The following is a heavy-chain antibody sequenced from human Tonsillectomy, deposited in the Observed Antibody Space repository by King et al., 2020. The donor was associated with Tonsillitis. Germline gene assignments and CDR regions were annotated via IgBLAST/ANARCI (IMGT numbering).Heavy chain of an antibody. D-gene: IGHD3-16*01. V-gene: IGHV3-49*03. CDR1: GFTFGDYA. Sequence: VQLVESGGGLVQPGRYLRLYCTASGFTFGDYAMSWFRQAPGKGLEWVGFMRSKAYGGTTEYAASVKGRFTISRDDSKSIAYLQMNSLKTEDTAVYYCTSEWGEVSNWGQGTLVTVSS. CDR2: MRSKAYGGTT. J-gene: IGHJ4*02. CDR3: TSEWGEVSN.